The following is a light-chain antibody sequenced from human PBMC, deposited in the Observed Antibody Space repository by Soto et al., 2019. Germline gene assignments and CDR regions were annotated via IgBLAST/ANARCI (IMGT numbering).Light chain of an antibody. CDR3: QVWDSSSDHPV. J-gene: IGLJ2*01. CDR2: FHS. V-gene: IGLV3-21*04. CDR1: NIGSES. Sequence: SSELTQPPSVSVAPGKTARITCGGNNIGSESVHRYQQKPGQAPVMVIYFHSDRPSGIPGRFSGSNSGNTATLTISGVGAGDEADYYCQVWDSSSDHPVFGGGTKLTVL.